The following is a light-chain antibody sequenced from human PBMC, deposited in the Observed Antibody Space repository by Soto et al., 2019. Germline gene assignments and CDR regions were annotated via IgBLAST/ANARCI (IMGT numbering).Light chain of an antibody. Sequence: QSALTQPASVSGSPGQSITISCSGSISDVGSSGPVSWYQHYPGQVPKLIIYEGSRRPSGVSSRFSGSKTGNTASLTITGLQAEDEANYYCCSYVGARTYVFGTGTKVTVL. CDR2: EGS. CDR1: ISDVGSSGP. J-gene: IGLJ1*01. V-gene: IGLV2-23*01. CDR3: CSYVGARTYV.